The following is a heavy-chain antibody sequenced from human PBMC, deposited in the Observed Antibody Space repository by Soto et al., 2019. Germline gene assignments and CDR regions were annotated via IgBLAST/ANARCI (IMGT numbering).Heavy chain of an antibody. CDR2: IWYDGSNK. V-gene: IGHV3-33*06. CDR1: GFTFSSHG. Sequence: GGSLRLSCAASGFTFSSHGMHWVRQAPGKGLEWVAVIWYDGSNKYYADSVKGRFTISRDNSKNTLNLQMNSLRAEDTAVYYWAKWGDDKKLSHWGQGTLVTVSS. J-gene: IGHJ4*02. D-gene: IGHD3-16*01. CDR3: AKWGDDKKLSH.